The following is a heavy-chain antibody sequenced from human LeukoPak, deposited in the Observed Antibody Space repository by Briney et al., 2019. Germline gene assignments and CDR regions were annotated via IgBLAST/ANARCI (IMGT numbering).Heavy chain of an antibody. CDR2: IYYSGIT. D-gene: IGHD6-13*01. J-gene: IGHJ4*02. CDR3: ARLGRKGIAAPVDY. V-gene: IGHV4-39*01. CDR1: GGSISSSSYY. Sequence: SETLSLTCTVSGGSISSSSYYSGWIRQPPGKWLEWIGCIYYSGITYYNPSLNSRDTISVDTSKNQFSLKLSSATASDTAVHYRARLGRKGIAAPVDYWGQGTLVTVSS.